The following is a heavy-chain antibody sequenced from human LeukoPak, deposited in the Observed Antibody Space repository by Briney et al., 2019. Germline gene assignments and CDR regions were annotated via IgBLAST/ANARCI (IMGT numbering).Heavy chain of an antibody. D-gene: IGHD3-10*01. CDR3: ASSSYYYDSGSYSPLYYFDY. J-gene: IGHJ4*02. V-gene: IGHV3-7*02. CDR1: GFTFSNFW. Sequence: GGSLRLSCAASGFTFSNFWMTWVRQAPGKGLEWVAIIKQDGSQKYYVDSVKGRFTISRDNSLYLQMNSLRAEDTAVYYCASSSYYYDSGSYSPLYYFDYWGQGTLVTVSS. CDR2: IKQDGSQK.